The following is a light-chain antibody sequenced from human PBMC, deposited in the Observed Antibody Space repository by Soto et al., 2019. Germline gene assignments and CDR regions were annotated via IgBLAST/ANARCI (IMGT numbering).Light chain of an antibody. J-gene: IGKJ2*01. Sequence: DIQLTQSPSFLSASVEDRVTISCRASYDISSYLAWYKQEPVKPPKLLIYDSSTLQTGVPSRFTGSGSGRKFTLTISGLQFGDFATYFCQQLSHYPYTFGQGTKLEI. CDR1: YDISSY. V-gene: IGKV1-9*01. CDR3: QQLSHYPYT. CDR2: DSS.